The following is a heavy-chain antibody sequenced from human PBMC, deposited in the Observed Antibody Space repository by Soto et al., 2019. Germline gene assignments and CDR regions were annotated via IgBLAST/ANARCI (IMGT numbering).Heavy chain of an antibody. V-gene: IGHV3-23*01. CDR2: ISGSGEST. J-gene: IGHJ6*02. CDR1: GFTFTNYA. Sequence: GGSLRLSCAASGFTFTNYAMKWVRQAPGKGLEWVSVISGSGESTYYADSVKGRFTISRDSSKNTLYLQMNSLRAEDTAVYFCAKDFGDIVVVVLAPYGMDVWGLGTTVTVSS. D-gene: IGHD2-15*01. CDR3: AKDFGDIVVVVLAPYGMDV.